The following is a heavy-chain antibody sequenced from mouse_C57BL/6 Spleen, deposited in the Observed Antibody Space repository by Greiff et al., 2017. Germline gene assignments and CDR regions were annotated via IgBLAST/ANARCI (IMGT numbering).Heavy chain of an antibody. D-gene: IGHD2-1*01. J-gene: IGHJ4*01. Sequence: VQLQQPGAELVKPGASVKLSCKASGYTFTSYWMQWVKQRPGQGLEWIGEIDPSDSYTNYNQQFKGKATLTVDTSSSTAYMQLSSLTSEDSAVYDCARPLYYGNLGYAMDYWGQGTSVTVSS. CDR1: GYTFTSYW. CDR2: IDPSDSYT. V-gene: IGHV1-50*01. CDR3: ARPLYYGNLGYAMDY.